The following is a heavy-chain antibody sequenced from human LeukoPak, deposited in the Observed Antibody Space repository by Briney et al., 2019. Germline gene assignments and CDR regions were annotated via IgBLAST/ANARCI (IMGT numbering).Heavy chain of an antibody. CDR1: GGTFSSYA. D-gene: IGHD2-2*01. CDR2: IIPIFGTA. V-gene: IGHV1-69*05. CDR3: ARDTGGVVPAAKYYYYYYYMDV. J-gene: IGHJ6*03. Sequence: ASVKVSCKASGGTFSSYAISWVRQAPGQGLEWMGGIIPIFGTANYAQKFQGRVTITTDESTSTAYMELSSLRSEDTAVYYCARDTGGVVPAAKYYYYYYYMDVWGKGTTVTVSS.